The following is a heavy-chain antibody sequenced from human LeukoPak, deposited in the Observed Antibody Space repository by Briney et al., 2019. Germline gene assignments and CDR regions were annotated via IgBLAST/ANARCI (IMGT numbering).Heavy chain of an antibody. D-gene: IGHD6-6*01. J-gene: IGHJ5*02. CDR1: GGSMYGYY. CDR3: ACERSSSPFWWSAP. Sequence: SETLSLTCAVSGGSMYGYYWSWVCQRPGEALEWIGYIYTSERTYYSPSLTRRVTISIDTSKNQFSLKWSSVTAAATAAYYCACERSSSPFWWSAPWGQGPLVTVSS. V-gene: IGHV4-4*08. CDR2: IYTSERT.